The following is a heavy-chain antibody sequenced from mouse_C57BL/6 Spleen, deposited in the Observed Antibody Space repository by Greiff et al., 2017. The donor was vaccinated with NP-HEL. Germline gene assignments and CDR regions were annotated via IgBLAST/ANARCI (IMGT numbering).Heavy chain of an antibody. D-gene: IGHD1-1*01. Sequence: EVKLVESEGGLVQPGSSMKLSCTASGFTFSDYYMAWVRQVPEKGLEWVANINYDGSSTYYLDSLKSRFIISRDNAKNILYLQMSSLKSEDTATYYCARTYYYGSSYFDYWGQGTTLTVSS. CDR2: INYDGSST. CDR1: GFTFSDYY. J-gene: IGHJ2*01. V-gene: IGHV5-16*01. CDR3: ARTYYYGSSYFDY.